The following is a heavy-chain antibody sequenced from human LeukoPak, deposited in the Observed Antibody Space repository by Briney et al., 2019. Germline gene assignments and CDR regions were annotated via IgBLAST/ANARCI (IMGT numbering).Heavy chain of an antibody. V-gene: IGHV1-8*01. CDR2: MNPNSGNT. CDR1: GYTFTSYG. D-gene: IGHD6-13*01. Sequence: EASVKVSCKASGYTFTSYGINWVRQATGQGLEWMGWMNPNSGNTGYAQKFQGRVTMTRNTSISTAYMELSSLRSEDTAVYYCARGQIAAAGTWGLRYWGQGTLVTVSS. CDR3: ARGQIAAAGTWGLRY. J-gene: IGHJ4*02.